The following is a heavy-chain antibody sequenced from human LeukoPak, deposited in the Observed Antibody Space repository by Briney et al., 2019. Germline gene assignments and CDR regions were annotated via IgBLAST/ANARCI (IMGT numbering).Heavy chain of an antibody. V-gene: IGHV3-48*01. CDR1: GFTFSSYN. Sequence: GGSLRLSCAASGFTFSSYNMNWVRQAPGKGPEWVSYISSSSSTIYYADSVKGRFTISRDNAKNSLYLQMNSLRAEDTAVYYCARAPVVDLDYWGQGTLVTVSS. CDR2: ISSSSSTI. J-gene: IGHJ4*02. D-gene: IGHD2-15*01. CDR3: ARAPVVDLDY.